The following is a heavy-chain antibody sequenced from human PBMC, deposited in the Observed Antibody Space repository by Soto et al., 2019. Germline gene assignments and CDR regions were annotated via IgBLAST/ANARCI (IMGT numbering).Heavy chain of an antibody. CDR1: GYTFTSYY. J-gene: IGHJ4*02. CDR2: INPSGGST. D-gene: IGHD3-10*01. CDR3: ARGNYYGSGSYYNERVYYFDY. V-gene: IGHV1-46*01. Sequence: ASVKVSCKASGYTFTSYYMHWVRQAPGQGLEWMGIINPSGGSTSYAQKFQGRVTMTRDTSTSTVYMELSSLRSEDTAVYYCARGNYYGSGSYYNERVYYFDYWGQGTLVTVSS.